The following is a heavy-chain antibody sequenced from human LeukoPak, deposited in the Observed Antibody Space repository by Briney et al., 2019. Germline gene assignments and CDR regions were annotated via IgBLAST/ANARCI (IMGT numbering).Heavy chain of an antibody. CDR3: ARGMAAAYDYNWFDS. V-gene: IGHV4-4*07. CDR2: IYASGNT. Sequence: SETLSLTCTVSGGSISSYDWSWIRQPAGKGPEWIGRIYASGNTRYNPSLKSRLTMPVDTSKNQFSLKLSSVTAADTAIYFCARGMAAAYDYNWFDSWGQGTLVTVSS. CDR1: GGSISSYD. D-gene: IGHD3-16*01. J-gene: IGHJ5*01.